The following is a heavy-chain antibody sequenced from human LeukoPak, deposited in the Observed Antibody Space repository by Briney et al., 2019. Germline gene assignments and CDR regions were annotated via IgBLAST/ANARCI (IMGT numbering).Heavy chain of an antibody. J-gene: IGHJ3*02. CDR2: IDANSGGT. V-gene: IGHV1-2*02. CDR3: ARGSYKDI. D-gene: IGHD3-10*01. CDR1: GYTFTGYY. Sequence: ASVKVSCKASGYTFTGYYLHWVRQAPGQGLEWMGWIDANSGGTNCAQKFEGRVTMTRDTSISTAYMEVSRLRSDDTAVYYCARGSYKDIWGQGTMVTVSA.